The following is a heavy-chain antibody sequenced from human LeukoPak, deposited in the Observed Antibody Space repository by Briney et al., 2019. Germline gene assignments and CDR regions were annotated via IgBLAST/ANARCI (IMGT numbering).Heavy chain of an antibody. CDR3: ARDAYNMGDY. CDR1: GFIFSSYW. CDR2: IKQDGSEK. J-gene: IGHJ4*02. V-gene: IGHV3-7*01. Sequence: GGSLRLSCAASGFIFSSYWMSWVRQAPGKGLEWVANIKQDGSEKYYLDSVKGRFTISRDNAKNSLYLQMNSLRAEDTAVYYCARDAYNMGDYWGQGTLVTVSS. D-gene: IGHD1-1*01.